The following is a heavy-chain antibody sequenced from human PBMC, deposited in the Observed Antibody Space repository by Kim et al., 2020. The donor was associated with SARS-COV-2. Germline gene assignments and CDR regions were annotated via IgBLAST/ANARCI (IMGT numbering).Heavy chain of an antibody. Sequence: GGSLRLSCAASGFTFSSYEMNWVRQAPGKGLEWVSYISSSGSTIYYADPVKGRFTISRDNDKNSLYLQMNSPRAEDTAGYYWARDPPHYYYYDMDVWGKG. CDR2: ISSSGSTI. J-gene: IGHJ6*03. CDR1: GFTFSSYE. CDR3: ARDPPHYYYYDMDV. V-gene: IGHV3-48*03.